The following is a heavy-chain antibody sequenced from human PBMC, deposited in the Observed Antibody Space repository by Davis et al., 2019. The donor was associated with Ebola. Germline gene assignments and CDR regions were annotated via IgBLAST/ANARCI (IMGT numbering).Heavy chain of an antibody. CDR2: IYYSGST. CDR3: ARLGNYYGSGSHDY. CDR1: GGSISSSSYY. D-gene: IGHD3-10*01. V-gene: IGHV4-61*05. J-gene: IGHJ4*02. Sequence: GSLRLSCTVSGGSISSSSYYWSWIRQPPGKGLEWIGYIYYSGSTNYNPSLKSRVTISVDTSKNQFSLKLSSVTAADTAVYYCARLGNYYGSGSHDYWGQGTLVTVSS.